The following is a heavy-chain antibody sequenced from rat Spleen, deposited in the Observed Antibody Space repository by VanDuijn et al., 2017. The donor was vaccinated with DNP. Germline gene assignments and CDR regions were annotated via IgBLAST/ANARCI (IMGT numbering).Heavy chain of an antibody. J-gene: IGHJ1*01. CDR1: GYSITSNY. CDR3: ARGLNYGGYSYSWYFDF. V-gene: IGHV3-3*01. Sequence: EVQLQESGPGLVNPSQSLSLTCSVTGYSITSNYWGWIRKFPGAKLEWMGYINGAGSTNSNTSLKRRISITSDTSRNQFFLQVISVSPEDIATYYCARGLNYGGYSYSWYFDFWGPGTMVTVSS. CDR2: INGAGST. D-gene: IGHD1-11*01.